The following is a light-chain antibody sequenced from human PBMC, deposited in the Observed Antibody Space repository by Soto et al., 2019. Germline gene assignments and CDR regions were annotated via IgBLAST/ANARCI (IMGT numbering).Light chain of an antibody. V-gene: IGKV1-5*01. CDR3: QQYDNLPLT. CDR1: QSISSW. Sequence: DIQMTQSPSTLSASVVDRVTITCRASQSISSWLAWYHQKPGKAPKLLIYDASSLESGVPSRFSGSGSGTDFTFTISSLQPEDIATYYCQQYDNLPLTFGGGTKVDIK. CDR2: DAS. J-gene: IGKJ4*01.